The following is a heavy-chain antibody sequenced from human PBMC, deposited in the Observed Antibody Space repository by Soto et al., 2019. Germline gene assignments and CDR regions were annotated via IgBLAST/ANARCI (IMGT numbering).Heavy chain of an antibody. J-gene: IGHJ6*03. CDR2: IYYSGST. D-gene: IGHD3-3*01. CDR3: ARHRVYDFKHNYYYYYMDV. CDR1: GGSISSYY. V-gene: IGHV4-59*08. Sequence: QVQLQESGPGLVKPSETLSLTCTVSGGSISSYYWSWIRQPPGKGLEWIGYIYYSGSTNYNPSLKSRVTISVDTSKNQFSLKLSSVTAADTAVYYCARHRVYDFKHNYYYYYMDVWGKGTTVTVSS.